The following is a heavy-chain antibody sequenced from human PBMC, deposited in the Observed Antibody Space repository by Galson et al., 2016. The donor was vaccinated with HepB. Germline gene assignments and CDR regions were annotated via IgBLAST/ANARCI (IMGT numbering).Heavy chain of an antibody. Sequence: SLRLSCAASGFTFGDYHIIWFRQAPGKGLEWVSFIRPKRNGGTIEYAASVKDRFTISRDDSKSTAYLQMNSLRAEDTAVYYCVQGGTAPAVWGKGTTVTVSS. V-gene: IGHV3-49*03. D-gene: IGHD1-1*01. CDR2: IRPKRNGGTI. CDR3: VQGGTAPAV. J-gene: IGHJ6*03. CDR1: GFTFGDYH.